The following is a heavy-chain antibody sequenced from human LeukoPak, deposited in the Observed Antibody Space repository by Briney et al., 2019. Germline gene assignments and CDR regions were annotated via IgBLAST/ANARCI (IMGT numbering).Heavy chain of an antibody. J-gene: IGHJ6*03. Sequence: SVKVSCKASGGTFSSYTISWVRQAPGQGLEWMGRIIPILGIANYAQKFQGRVTITADKSTSSAYMELSSLRSEDTAVYYCARTIPYYYYYMDVWGKGTTVTVSS. CDR2: IIPILGIA. CDR3: ARTIPYYYYYMDV. CDR1: GGTFSSYT. D-gene: IGHD3-3*01. V-gene: IGHV1-69*02.